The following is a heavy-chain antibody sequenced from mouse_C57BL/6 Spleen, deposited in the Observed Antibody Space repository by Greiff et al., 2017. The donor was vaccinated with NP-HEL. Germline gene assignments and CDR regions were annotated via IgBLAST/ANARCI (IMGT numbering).Heavy chain of an antibody. V-gene: IGHV1-72*01. Sequence: QVQLQQPGAELVKPGASVKLSCKASGYTFTSYWMHWVKQRPGRGLEWIGRIDPNSGGTKYNEKFKSKATLTVDKPSSTAYMQLSSLTSEDSAVYYGARCYYGSSYGYYAMDYWGQGTSVTVSS. CDR1: GYTFTSYW. CDR3: ARCYYGSSYGYYAMDY. CDR2: IDPNSGGT. D-gene: IGHD1-1*01. J-gene: IGHJ4*01.